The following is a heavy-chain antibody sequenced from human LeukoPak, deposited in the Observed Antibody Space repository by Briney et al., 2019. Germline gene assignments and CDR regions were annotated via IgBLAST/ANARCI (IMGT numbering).Heavy chain of an antibody. Sequence: SETLSLTCTVSGGSISSGDYYWSWIRQPPGKGLEWIGSIYYSGSTYYNPSLKSRVTISVDTSKNQFSLKLSSVTAADTAVYYCARHYSSGWYYYYGMDVWGQGTTVTVSS. V-gene: IGHV4-39*01. J-gene: IGHJ6*02. D-gene: IGHD6-19*01. CDR2: IYYSGST. CDR1: GGSISSGDYY. CDR3: ARHYSSGWYYYYGMDV.